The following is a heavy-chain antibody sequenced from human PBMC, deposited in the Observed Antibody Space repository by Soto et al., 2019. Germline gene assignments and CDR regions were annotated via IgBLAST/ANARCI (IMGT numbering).Heavy chain of an antibody. Sequence: QVQLQESGPGLVKPSETLSLTCTVSGGSISSYYWSWIRQPPGKGLEWIGYIYYSGSTNYNPSLKSRVTISVDTSKNQFSLKLSSVTAADTAVYYCARDSIRFWSGTMAVYYYYYGMDVWGQGTTVTVSS. J-gene: IGHJ6*02. CDR2: IYYSGST. D-gene: IGHD3-3*01. CDR1: GGSISSYY. CDR3: ARDSIRFWSGTMAVYYYYYGMDV. V-gene: IGHV4-59*01.